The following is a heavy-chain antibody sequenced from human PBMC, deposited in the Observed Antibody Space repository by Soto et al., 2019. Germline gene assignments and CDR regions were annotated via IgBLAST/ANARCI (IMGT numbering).Heavy chain of an antibody. CDR2: IYYSGST. CDR3: AREFVAATLGGWFDP. D-gene: IGHD2-15*01. CDR1: GGSISSGDYY. J-gene: IGHJ5*02. V-gene: IGHV4-30-4*01. Sequence: SVTLSLRCTVSGGSISSGDYYWSWIRQPPGKGLEWIGYIYYSGSTYYNPSLKSRVTISVDTSKNQFSLKLSSVTAADTAVYYCAREFVAATLGGWFDPWGPGTLVTVSS.